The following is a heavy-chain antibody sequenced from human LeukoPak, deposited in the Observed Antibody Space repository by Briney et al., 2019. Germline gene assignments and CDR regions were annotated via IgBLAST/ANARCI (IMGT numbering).Heavy chain of an antibody. CDR1: GGSISSYY. J-gene: IGHJ4*02. V-gene: IGHV4-59*12. CDR2: IYYSGST. Sequence: NPSETLSLTCTVSGGSISSYYWSWIRQPPGKGLEWIGYIYYSGSTNYNPSLKSRVTISVDTSKNQFSLMLSSVTAADTAVYYCARGRSLYFDYWGQGTLVTVSS. CDR3: ARGRSLYFDY.